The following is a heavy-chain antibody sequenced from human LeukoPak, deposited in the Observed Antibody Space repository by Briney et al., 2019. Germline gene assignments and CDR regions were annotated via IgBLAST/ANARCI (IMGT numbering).Heavy chain of an antibody. CDR3: ARVGVGDWGSVWDH. CDR2: ISSGGGVT. CDR1: DFSFRTYS. J-gene: IGHJ4*02. Sequence: GGSLRLSCGASDFSFRTYSMIWARQTPGTGLEWISYISSGGGVTHYAESVKGRFSISRDNAKNSLFLQMNRLKDEDTAVYYCARVGVGDWGSVWDHWGQGVRVTVSS. D-gene: IGHD3-16*01. V-gene: IGHV3-48*02.